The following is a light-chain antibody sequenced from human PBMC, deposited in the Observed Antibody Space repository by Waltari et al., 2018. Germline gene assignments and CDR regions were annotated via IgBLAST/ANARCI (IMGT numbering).Light chain of an antibody. V-gene: IGLV1-47*01. J-gene: IGLJ2*01. CDR1: NSNIGNNY. CDR2: RNF. CDR3: AAWDDNLSGL. Sequence: QSVLTQPPSASGTPGQRVTISCSGTNSNIGNNYVFWYQQLPRAAPKVRIYRNFQRPSRVPDRFSAAKSGTSASLVISGLRAEDEAVYYCAAWDDNLSGLFGGGTKLTVL.